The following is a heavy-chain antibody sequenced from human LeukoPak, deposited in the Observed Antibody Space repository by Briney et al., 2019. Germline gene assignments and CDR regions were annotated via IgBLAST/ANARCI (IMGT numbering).Heavy chain of an antibody. CDR1: GGSISSGDYY. V-gene: IGHV4-30-4*08. D-gene: IGHD2-21*01. J-gene: IGHJ4*02. CDR2: IYYSGST. CDR3: ARDPYCGGDCYSNVGY. Sequence: SETLSLTCTVSGGSISSGDYYSSWIRQPPGKGLEWIGYIYYSGSTYYNPSLKRRVTISVDKSKNQFSLKLSSVTAADTAVYYSARDPYCGGDCYSNVGYWGQGTLVTVSS.